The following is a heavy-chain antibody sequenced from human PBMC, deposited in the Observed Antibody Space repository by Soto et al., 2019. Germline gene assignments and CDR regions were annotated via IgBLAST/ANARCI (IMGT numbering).Heavy chain of an antibody. Sequence: QITVNESGPTVVRPTETLTLTCRFSGFSLTTSGVGVGWVRQSPGQAPEWLALIYWDDDKRDSESLKSRLTITKDTPKNQVVLTVANLDPTDTATYYCAHRVLRTVFGLVTTTAIYFDFWGQGTPVAVSS. J-gene: IGHJ4*02. V-gene: IGHV2-5*02. D-gene: IGHD3-3*01. CDR3: AHRVLRTVFGLVTTTAIYFDF. CDR1: GFSLTTSGVG. CDR2: IYWDDDK.